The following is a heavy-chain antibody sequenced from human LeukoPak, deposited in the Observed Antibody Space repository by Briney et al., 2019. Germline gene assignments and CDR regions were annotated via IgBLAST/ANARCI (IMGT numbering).Heavy chain of an antibody. J-gene: IGHJ5*02. CDR2: IYYSEST. CDR3: ARVGYSSSWRWFDP. D-gene: IGHD6-13*01. V-gene: IGHV4-39*01. Sequence: SETLSLTCTVSGCSISSCSYYWGRIPPPPGKGLEWIGSIYYSESTYYNPSLKSRVTISVDTSKTQFSLKLSSVTAADAAVYYCARVGYSSSWRWFDPWGQGTLVTVSS. CDR1: GCSISSCSYY.